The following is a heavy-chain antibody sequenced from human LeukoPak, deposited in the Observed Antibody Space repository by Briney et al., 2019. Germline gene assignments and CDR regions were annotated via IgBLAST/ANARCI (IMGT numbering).Heavy chain of an antibody. CDR2: INANSGGT. V-gene: IGHV1-2*02. J-gene: IGHJ3*02. CDR3: ARGGSSEAFDI. Sequence: ASVKVSCKASGYTFTGYYMHWVRQAPGQGLEWMGWINANSGGTNYAQKFQGRVTMTRGTSINTAYMELISLRSDDTAVYYCARGGSSEAFDIWGQGTMVTVSS. CDR1: GYTFTGYY.